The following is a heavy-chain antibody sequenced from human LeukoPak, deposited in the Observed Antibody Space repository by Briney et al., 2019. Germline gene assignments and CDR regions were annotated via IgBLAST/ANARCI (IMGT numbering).Heavy chain of an antibody. J-gene: IGHJ4*02. CDR1: GFSISSGYY. D-gene: IGHD4-23*01. CDR2: IYHSGST. CDR3: ASLGNLSDFDY. Sequence: SETLSLTCTVSGFSISSGYYWGWIRQPPGKGLEWIGTIYHSGSTYYNPSLTSRVTISADTSKNHFSLKLTSVTAADTAVYYCASLGNLSDFDYWGQGTLVAVSS. V-gene: IGHV4-38-2*02.